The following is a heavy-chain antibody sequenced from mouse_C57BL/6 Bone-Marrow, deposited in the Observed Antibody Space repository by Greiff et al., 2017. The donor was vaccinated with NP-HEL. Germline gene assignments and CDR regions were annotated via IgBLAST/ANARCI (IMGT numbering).Heavy chain of an antibody. V-gene: IGHV5-6*01. J-gene: IGHJ3*01. D-gene: IGHD2-5*01. CDR2: ISSGGSYT. CDR3: ARHSHYYSNPPWFAY. Sequence: EVMLVESGGDLVKNGGERKMAGGASFFPFLLSFLACFRPPPSPLLEWVATISSGGSYTYYLDSVKGRFTISRDNAKNTLYLQMSSLKSEDTAMYYCARHSHYYSNPPWFAYWGQGTLVTVSA. CDR1: FFPFLLSF.